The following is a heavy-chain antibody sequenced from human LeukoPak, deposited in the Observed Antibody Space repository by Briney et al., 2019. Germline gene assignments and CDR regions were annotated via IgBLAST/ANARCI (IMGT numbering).Heavy chain of an antibody. CDR1: NGSINSYY. CDR3: ARRDTAIYDSFDI. Sequence: SETLSLTCTVSNGSINSYYWSWIRQPPGKGLEWIGYIYSGGSTNYNPSLKSRVSISVDTSKSQFSLKLPSVTAADTAVYYCARRDTAIYDSFDIWGQGAMVTVSS. J-gene: IGHJ3*02. V-gene: IGHV4-59*01. D-gene: IGHD5-18*01. CDR2: IYSGGST.